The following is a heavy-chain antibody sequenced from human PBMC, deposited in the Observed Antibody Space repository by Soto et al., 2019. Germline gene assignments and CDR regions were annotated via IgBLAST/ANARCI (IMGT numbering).Heavy chain of an antibody. J-gene: IGHJ4*02. CDR3: ASRGSGSDYDY. D-gene: IGHD1-26*01. CDR1: GFTFSSYA. CDR2: ISGSGGST. V-gene: IGHV3-23*01. Sequence: EVQLLESGGGLVQPGGSLRLSCAASGFTFSSYAMRWVRQAPVKGLEWVSAISGSGGSTYYADSVKGRFTISRDNSKNTLYLQMNSLRAEDTAVYYCASRGSGSDYDYWGQGTLVTVSS.